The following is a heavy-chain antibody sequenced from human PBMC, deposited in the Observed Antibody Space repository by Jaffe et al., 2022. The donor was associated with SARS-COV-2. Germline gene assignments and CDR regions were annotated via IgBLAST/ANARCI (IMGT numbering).Heavy chain of an antibody. V-gene: IGHV3-9*01. CDR2: ISWNSGSI. CDR1: GFTFDDYA. Sequence: EVQLVESGGGLVQPGRSLRLSCAASGFTFDDYAMHWVRQAPGKGLEWVSGISWNSGSIGYADSVKGRFTISRDNAKNSLYLQMNSLRAEDTALYYCAKGSTVTTQQPYYFDYWGQGTLVTVSS. CDR3: AKGSTVTTQQPYYFDY. J-gene: IGHJ4*02. D-gene: IGHD4-17*01.